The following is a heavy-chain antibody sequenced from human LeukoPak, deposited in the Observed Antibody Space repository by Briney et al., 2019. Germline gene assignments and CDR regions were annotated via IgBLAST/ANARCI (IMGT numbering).Heavy chain of an antibody. CDR3: AKSLDYDGGVLWALPYY. J-gene: IGHJ4*02. Sequence: GGSLRLSCGASGFTFSRYAMIGVRQPPGKGLEWVSLIRGSTAVTYFADCVKGRFTVSRDNSKNTMYLQMNSLRAEDTGVYYCAKSLDYDGGVLWALPYYWGQGTLVTVSS. CDR1: GFTFSRYA. CDR2: IRGSTAVT. V-gene: IGHV3-23*01. D-gene: IGHD3-22*01.